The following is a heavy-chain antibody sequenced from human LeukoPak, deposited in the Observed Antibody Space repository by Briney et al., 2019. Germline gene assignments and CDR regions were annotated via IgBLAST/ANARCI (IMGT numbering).Heavy chain of an antibody. CDR2: IWYDGSNK. CDR1: GFTFSSYG. D-gene: IGHD6-13*01. J-gene: IGHJ3*02. CDR3: AREGAAAGSPGGAFDI. Sequence: GGSLRLSCAASGFTFSSYGMHWVRQAPGKGLEWVAVIWYDGSNKYYADSVKGRFTISRDNSKNTLYLQMNSLRAEDTAVYYCAREGAAAGSPGGAFDIWGQGTMVTVSS. V-gene: IGHV3-33*01.